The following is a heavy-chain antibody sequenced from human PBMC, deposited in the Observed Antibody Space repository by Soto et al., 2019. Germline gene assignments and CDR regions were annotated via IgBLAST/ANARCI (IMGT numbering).Heavy chain of an antibody. J-gene: IGHJ5*02. Sequence: SETLSLTCTVSGGSISSYYWSWIRQPPGKGLEWIGYIYYSGSTNYNPSLKSRVTISVDTSKNQFSLKLSSVTAADTAVYYCARAEMEIWLKRGNWFDPWGQGTLVTVSS. D-gene: IGHD5-18*01. CDR3: ARAEMEIWLKRGNWFDP. CDR2: IYYSGST. V-gene: IGHV4-59*01. CDR1: GGSISSYY.